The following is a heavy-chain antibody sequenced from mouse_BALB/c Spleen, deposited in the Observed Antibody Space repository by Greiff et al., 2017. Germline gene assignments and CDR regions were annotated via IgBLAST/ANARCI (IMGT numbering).Heavy chain of an antibody. D-gene: IGHD1-1*01. CDR1: GYTFTSYY. Sequence: VQLQQSGPELVKPGASVRISCKASGYTFTSYYIHWVKQRPGQGLEWIGWIYPGNVNTKYNEKFKGKATLTADKSSSTAYMQLSSLTSEDSAVYFCARSPYYGSSYLYYFDYWGQGTTLTVSS. J-gene: IGHJ2*01. V-gene: IGHV1S56*01. CDR3: ARSPYYGSSYLYYFDY. CDR2: IYPGNVNT.